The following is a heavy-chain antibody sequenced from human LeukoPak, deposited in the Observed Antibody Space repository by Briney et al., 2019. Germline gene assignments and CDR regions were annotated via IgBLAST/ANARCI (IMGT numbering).Heavy chain of an antibody. V-gene: IGHV3-74*01. CDR2: INSDGSSR. J-gene: IGHJ4*02. D-gene: IGHD1-26*01. CDR3: AKEWSYYFDY. Sequence: QPGGSLRLSCAASGFTFSNYWMHWVRQAPGKGLVWVSRINSDGSSRNYADSVKGRFTISRDNAKNTLYLQMNSLRAEDTAVYYCAKEWSYYFDYWGQGTLVTVSS. CDR1: GFTFSNYW.